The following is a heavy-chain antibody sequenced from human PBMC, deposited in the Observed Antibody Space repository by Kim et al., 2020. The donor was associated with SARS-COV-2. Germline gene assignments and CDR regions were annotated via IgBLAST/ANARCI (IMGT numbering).Heavy chain of an antibody. D-gene: IGHD1-26*01. CDR2: IYYSGST. CDR1: GGSISSYY. CDR3: ARDRGMATTPEFDY. Sequence: SETLSLTCTVSGGSISSYYWSWIRQPPGKGLEWIGYIYYSGSTNYNPSLKSRVTISVDTSKNQFSLKLSSVTAADTAVYYCARDRGMATTPEFDYWGQGTLVTVSS. V-gene: IGHV4-59*01. J-gene: IGHJ4*02.